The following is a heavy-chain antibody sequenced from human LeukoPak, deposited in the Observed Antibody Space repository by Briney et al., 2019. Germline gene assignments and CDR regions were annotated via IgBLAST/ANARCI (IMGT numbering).Heavy chain of an antibody. D-gene: IGHD5-24*01. Sequence: SVKVSCKASGGTFCSYAISWVRQAPGQGLEWMGGIIPIFGTANYAQKFQGRVTITADESTSTAYMELSSLRSEDTAVYYCARSRDGYKPGGYLEYFDYWGQGTLVTVSS. CDR3: ARSRDGYKPGGYLEYFDY. CDR1: GGTFCSYA. J-gene: IGHJ4*02. V-gene: IGHV1-69*13. CDR2: IIPIFGTA.